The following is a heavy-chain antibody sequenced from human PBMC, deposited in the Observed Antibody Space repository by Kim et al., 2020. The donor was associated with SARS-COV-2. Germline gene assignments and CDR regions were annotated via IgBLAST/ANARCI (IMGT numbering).Heavy chain of an antibody. D-gene: IGHD2-15*01. Sequence: SETLSLTCTVSGGSISSGSYYWSWIRQPAGKGLVWNGRIYTSGSTNYNPSLKSRVTISVDTSKNQFSLKLSSVTAADTAVYSCARGRDRVVVAALSGDYYYGMDVWGQGTTVTVSS. CDR1: GGSISSGSYY. CDR3: ARGRDRVVVAALSGDYYYGMDV. J-gene: IGHJ6*02. V-gene: IGHV4-61*02. CDR2: IYTSGST.